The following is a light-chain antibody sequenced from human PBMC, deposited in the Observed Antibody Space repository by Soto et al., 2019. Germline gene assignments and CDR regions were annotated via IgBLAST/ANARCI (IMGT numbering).Light chain of an antibody. V-gene: IGKV1-5*03. CDR3: QQYSNYKWT. J-gene: IGKJ1*01. Sequence: DIQMTQSPSTLSASVGDRVTITCRASQSISSWLAWYQQKPGRAPKLLIYKASSLESGVPSRFSGSGSGTEFTLTISSLQPDDFATYYCQQYSNYKWTCGEGTQVNIK. CDR1: QSISSW. CDR2: KAS.